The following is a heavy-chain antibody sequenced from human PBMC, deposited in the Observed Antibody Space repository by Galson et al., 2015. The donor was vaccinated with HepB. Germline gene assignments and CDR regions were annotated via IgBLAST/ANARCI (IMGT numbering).Heavy chain of an antibody. CDR2: IKQDGSEK. Sequence: SLRLSCAASGFTFSSYWMSWVRQAPGKGLEWVANIKQDGSEKYYVDSVKGRFTISRDNAKNSLYLQMNSLRAEDTAVYYCARAGWAVAGTGEYFQHWGQGTLVTVSS. CDR1: GFTFSSYW. D-gene: IGHD6-19*01. J-gene: IGHJ1*01. V-gene: IGHV3-7*03. CDR3: ARAGWAVAGTGEYFQH.